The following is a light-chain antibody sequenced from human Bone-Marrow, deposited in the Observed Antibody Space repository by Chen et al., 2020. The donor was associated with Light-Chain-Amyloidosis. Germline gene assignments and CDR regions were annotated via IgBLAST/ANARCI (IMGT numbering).Light chain of an antibody. CDR3: QQYYSTPPMT. Sequence: DIVMTQSPDSLAVSLGERATINCKSSQSVLYSSNNKNHLAWYQQKPGQPPKLLIYWASTRESGVPDRFSGSGSGTDFTLTISSLQAEDVAVYYCQQYYSTPPMTFGQGTKVEIK. CDR2: WAS. V-gene: IGKV4-1*01. J-gene: IGKJ1*01. CDR1: QSVLYSSNNKNH.